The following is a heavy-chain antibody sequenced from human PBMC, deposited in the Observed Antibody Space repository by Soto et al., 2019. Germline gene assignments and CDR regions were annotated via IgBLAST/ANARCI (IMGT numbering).Heavy chain of an antibody. D-gene: IGHD3-22*01. CDR1: GGSFSDYY. J-gene: IGHJ4*02. Sequence: PSETLSLTCAVYGGSFSDYYWSWIRQPPGKGLEWIGEINHSGSTNYDPSLKSRVTISVDTSKNQFSLKLSSVTAADTAVYYCARVKRITMIVVVNYYFDYWGQGTLVTVSS. CDR2: INHSGST. V-gene: IGHV4-34*01. CDR3: ARVKRITMIVVVNYYFDY.